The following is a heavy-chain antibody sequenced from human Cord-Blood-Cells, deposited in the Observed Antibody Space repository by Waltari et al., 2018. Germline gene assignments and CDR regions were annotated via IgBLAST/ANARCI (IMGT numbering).Heavy chain of an antibody. J-gene: IGHJ4*02. V-gene: IGHV4-39*01. CDR3: ARRRITMVRGVTAYYFDY. D-gene: IGHD3-10*01. Sequence: QLQLQESGPGLVKPSETLSLTCTVSGGSISSSSYYWGWIRQPPGKGLAWIGSNYYSGSTYYNPSLKSRVTISVDTSKNQFSLKLSSVTAADTAVYYCARRRITMVRGVTAYYFDYWGQGTLVTVSS. CDR2: NYYSGST. CDR1: GGSISSSSYY.